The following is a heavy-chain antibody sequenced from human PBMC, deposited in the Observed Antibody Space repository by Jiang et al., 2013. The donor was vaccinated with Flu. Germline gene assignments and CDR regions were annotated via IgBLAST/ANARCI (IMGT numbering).Heavy chain of an antibody. CDR2: IYHSGIT. CDR3: ARDVTGEGLTASDY. Sequence: GLVKPSETLSLTCTVSGYSISSDYFWGWIRQPPGKGLEWIGSIYHSGITYYNPSLESRVTISVHTSKNQLSLKLNSVTAADTAIYYCARDVTGEGLTASDYWGQGTLVAVSS. CDR1: GYSISSDYF. D-gene: IGHD7-27*01. J-gene: IGHJ4*02. V-gene: IGHV4-38-2*02.